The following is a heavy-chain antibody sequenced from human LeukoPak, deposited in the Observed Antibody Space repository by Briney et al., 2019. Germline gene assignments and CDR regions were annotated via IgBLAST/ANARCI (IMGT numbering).Heavy chain of an antibody. Sequence: PSETLSLTCTVSGYSISSGYYWGWIRQPPGKGLEWIGSIYHSGSTYYNPSLKSRVTISVDTSKNQFSLKLSSVTAADTAAYYCARPIVGAYFVDWGQGTLVTVSS. D-gene: IGHD1-26*01. V-gene: IGHV4-38-2*02. CDR3: ARPIVGAYFVD. CDR1: GYSISSGYY. CDR2: IYHSGST. J-gene: IGHJ4*02.